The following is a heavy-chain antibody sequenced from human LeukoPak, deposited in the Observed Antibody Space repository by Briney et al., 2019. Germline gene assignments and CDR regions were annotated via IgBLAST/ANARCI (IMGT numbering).Heavy chain of an antibody. CDR2: ISGSGGST. Sequence: GGSLRLSCAASGFTFSSYAMSWVRQAPGKGLEWVSAISGSGGSTYYADSVKGRFTISRDNSKNTLYLQMNSLRAEHTAVYYCAKDLSPKYSSSIVPGIPDYWGQGTLVTVSS. CDR3: AKDLSPKYSSSIVPGIPDY. V-gene: IGHV3-23*01. CDR1: GFTFSSYA. J-gene: IGHJ4*02. D-gene: IGHD6-6*01.